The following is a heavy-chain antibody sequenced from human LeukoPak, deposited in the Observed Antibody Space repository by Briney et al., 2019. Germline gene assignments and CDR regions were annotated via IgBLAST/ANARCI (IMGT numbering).Heavy chain of an antibody. J-gene: IGHJ6*03. Sequence: GASVKVSCKASGYTFTSHAMNWVRQAPGQGLEWMGWINTNTGNPTYAQGFTGRFVFSLDTSVSTAYLQISSLKAEDTAVYYCARGIGIAVAGTSPYYYYMDVWGKGTTVTVSS. D-gene: IGHD6-19*01. V-gene: IGHV7-4-1*02. CDR1: GYTFTSHA. CDR2: INTNTGNP. CDR3: ARGIGIAVAGTSPYYYYMDV.